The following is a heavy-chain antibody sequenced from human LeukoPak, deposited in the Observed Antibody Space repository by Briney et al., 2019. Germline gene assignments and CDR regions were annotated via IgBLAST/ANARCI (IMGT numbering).Heavy chain of an antibody. CDR2: ISAYNGNT. V-gene: IGHV1-18*01. Sequence: ASVKVSCKASGYTFTSYGISWVRQAPGQGLEWMGWISAYNGNTNYAQKLQGRVTMTTDTSTSTAYMELRSLRSDDTAVYYCASPYYYGSGSYEGAFDIWGQGTMVTVSS. J-gene: IGHJ3*02. D-gene: IGHD3-10*01. CDR1: GYTFTSYG. CDR3: ASPYYYGSGSYEGAFDI.